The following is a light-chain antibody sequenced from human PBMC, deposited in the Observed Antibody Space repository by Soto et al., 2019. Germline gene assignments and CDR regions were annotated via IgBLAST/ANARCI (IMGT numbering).Light chain of an antibody. Sequence: DIQMTQSPSTLSASVGDGVTITCRASQSIGSGLAWYQQKPGKAPELLLYKATNLQGGVPSRFSGSGSGTDFSLTISSVQPVDSATYYCQLYNDFPYTFGQGTKLEI. CDR3: QLYNDFPYT. V-gene: IGKV1-5*03. CDR1: QSIGSG. CDR2: KAT. J-gene: IGKJ2*01.